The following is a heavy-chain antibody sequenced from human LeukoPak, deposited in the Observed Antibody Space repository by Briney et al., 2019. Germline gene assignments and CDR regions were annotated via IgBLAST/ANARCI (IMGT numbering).Heavy chain of an antibody. CDR3: ARDGRSPKDY. CDR2: INPDSGTT. Sequence: ASVKVSCKASGYTFTGYYIHWVRQAPGQGLEWMGWINPDSGTTSYAQKFQGRVTMTRDTSISTAYMDLSSLRSDDTAVYYCARDGRSPKDYWGQGTLVTVSS. V-gene: IGHV1-2*02. J-gene: IGHJ4*02. D-gene: IGHD1-26*01. CDR1: GYTFTGYY.